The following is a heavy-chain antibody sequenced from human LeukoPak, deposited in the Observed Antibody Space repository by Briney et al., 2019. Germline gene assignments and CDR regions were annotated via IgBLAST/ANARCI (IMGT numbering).Heavy chain of an antibody. CDR1: GFTFSSFP. CDR3: AKDLLSGGNCYLIFHC. V-gene: IGHV3-23*01. CDR2: ISGGGDST. J-gene: IGHJ4*02. D-gene: IGHD2-15*01. Sequence: GGSLSLSCAVSGFTFSSFPMNWLRYASAQGRAWVSSISGGGDSTYYAESVKRRFTISRDNSKNTLYLQMNSLRAEDTALYYCAKDLLSGGNCYLIFHCWGEGGLV.